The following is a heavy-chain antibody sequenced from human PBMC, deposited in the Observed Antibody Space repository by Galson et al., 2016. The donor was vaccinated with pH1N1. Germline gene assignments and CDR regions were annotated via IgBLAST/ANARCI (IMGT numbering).Heavy chain of an antibody. D-gene: IGHD4-17*01. CDR1: GGSVGSDCY. J-gene: IGHJ4*02. CDR2: IYYSGST. CDR3: ARPSRNFGDCAY. V-gene: IGHV4-39*01. Sequence: SETLSLTCSVSGGSVGSDCYWGWIRQPPGKGLEWIGSIYYSGSTYYNPSLRGRVTLSMDTSGNQLSMMLTSVTAADTAVYYCARPSRNFGDCAYWGQGTLVAVSS.